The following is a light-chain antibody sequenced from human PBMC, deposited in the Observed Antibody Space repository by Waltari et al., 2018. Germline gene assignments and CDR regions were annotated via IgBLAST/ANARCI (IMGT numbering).Light chain of an antibody. CDR1: QSVSSN. Sequence: IVMTQSPATLSVSPGEGATLSCRVSQSVSSNLAWYQQKPGQAPRLLIYGASTRATGLPVRCSGSGSGTEFTLTISSLQSEDFAVYYCQQYNSWLTFGGGTKVEIK. CDR3: QQYNSWLT. V-gene: IGKV3-15*01. J-gene: IGKJ4*01. CDR2: GAS.